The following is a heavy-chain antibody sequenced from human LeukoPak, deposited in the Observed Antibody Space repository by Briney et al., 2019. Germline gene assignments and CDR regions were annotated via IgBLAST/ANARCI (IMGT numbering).Heavy chain of an antibody. Sequence: ASLKVSCKASGYTFTGHYMHWVRHTPGQGLEWMGQIYPNSGGTNYPQKFQGRVTMTRDTSISTAYMELSRLRSDDTAVYYCARASRPTVTIDPYYFDYWGQGTLVTVSS. V-gene: IGHV1-2*06. CDR1: GYTFTGHY. CDR3: ARASRPTVTIDPYYFDY. D-gene: IGHD4-17*01. J-gene: IGHJ4*02. CDR2: IYPNSGGT.